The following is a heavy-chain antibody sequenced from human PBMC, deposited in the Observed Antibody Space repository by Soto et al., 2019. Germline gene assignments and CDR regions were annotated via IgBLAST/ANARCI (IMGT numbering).Heavy chain of an antibody. CDR3: ASPLGYCSGGSCIGY. V-gene: IGHV4-39*01. D-gene: IGHD2-15*01. Sequence: LSLTCTVSGGSISSSSYYWGWIRQPPGKGLEWIGSIYYSGSTYYNPSLKSQVTISVDTSKNQFSLKLSSVTAADTAVYYCASPLGYCSGGSCIGYWGQGTLVTVSS. J-gene: IGHJ4*02. CDR1: GGSISSSSYY. CDR2: IYYSGST.